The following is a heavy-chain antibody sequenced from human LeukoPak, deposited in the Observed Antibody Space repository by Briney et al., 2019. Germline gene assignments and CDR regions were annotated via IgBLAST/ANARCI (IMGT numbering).Heavy chain of an antibody. CDR2: INPSGGGT. Sequence: SVKVSCKASGYTFTNYFMHWVRQAPGQRLEWMGVINPSGGGTTYAQRFQGRVTMTRDTSTSTVHMELSSLRSEDTAVYYCARGQNKCLGHWGQGTLVTVSS. CDR1: GYTFTNYF. V-gene: IGHV1-46*01. CDR3: ARGQNKCLGH. D-gene: IGHD2/OR15-2a*01. J-gene: IGHJ4*02.